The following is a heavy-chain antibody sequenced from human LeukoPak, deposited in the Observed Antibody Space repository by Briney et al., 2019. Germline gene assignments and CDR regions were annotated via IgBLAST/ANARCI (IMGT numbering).Heavy chain of an antibody. J-gene: IGHJ4*02. V-gene: IGHV4-34*01. CDR1: GGSFSGYY. D-gene: IGHD3-10*01. CDR3: ARDRPFYFGSGSYYDGFDS. Sequence: PSETLSLTCAVYGGSFSGYYWTWIRQPPGKGLEWIGEINHSGSTNYNPSLESRVTMSVDTSKNQFSLRLSSVTAADTAMYYCARDRPFYFGSGSYYDGFDSWGQGTLVTVSS. CDR2: INHSGST.